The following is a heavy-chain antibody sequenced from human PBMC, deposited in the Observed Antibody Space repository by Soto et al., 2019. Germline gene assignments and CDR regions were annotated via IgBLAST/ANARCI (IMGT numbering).Heavy chain of an antibody. CDR1: GFTFDDYA. D-gene: IGHD3-10*01. V-gene: IGHV3-9*01. Sequence: GGSLRLSCAASGFTFDDYAMHWVRQAPGKGLEWVSGISWNSGSIGYADSVKGRFTISRGNAKNSLYLQMNSLRAEDTALYYCAKDNSLWFGESESNWFAPWGQGTLVTVSS. CDR3: AKDNSLWFGESESNWFAP. CDR2: ISWNSGSI. J-gene: IGHJ5*02.